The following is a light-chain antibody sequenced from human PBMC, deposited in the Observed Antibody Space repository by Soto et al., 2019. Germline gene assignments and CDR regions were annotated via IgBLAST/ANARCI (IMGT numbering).Light chain of an antibody. CDR2: GAS. J-gene: IGKJ3*01. V-gene: IGKV3-15*01. CDR1: QNLTSN. Sequence: EIVMTQSPATLSVSPGERATLSCRASQNLTSNLAWYQQKRGQAPRLLIYGASTWAPGIPAGFSGNGSGTEFTLTISSLQAEDFAVYYCQQYNYWPRTFGRGTKVDIK. CDR3: QQYNYWPRT.